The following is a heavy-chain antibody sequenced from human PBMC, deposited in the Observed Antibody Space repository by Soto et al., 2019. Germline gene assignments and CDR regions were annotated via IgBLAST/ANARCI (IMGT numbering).Heavy chain of an antibody. CDR1: GGSVSSGSYY. CDR2: IYYSGST. V-gene: IGHV4-61*01. J-gene: IGHJ4*02. CDR3: ARARTAWGWGFDY. Sequence: QVQLQESGPGLVKPSETLSLTCTVSGGSVSSGSYYWSWIRQPPGKGLEWIGYIYYSGSTNYNPSLKSRVTISVDTSKNQCSLKLSSVTAADTAVYYCARARTAWGWGFDYWGQGTLVTVSS. D-gene: IGHD2-8*02.